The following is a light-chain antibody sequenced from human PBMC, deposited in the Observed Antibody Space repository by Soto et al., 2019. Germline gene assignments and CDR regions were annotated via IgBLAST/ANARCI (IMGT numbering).Light chain of an antibody. Sequence: QSVLTQPPSVSGAPGQRVTISCTGNSSNIGAGYDVHWYQQLPGKAPKLLIFGNSHRPSGVPDRFFGSKSGTSASLAITGLQAEDEADNYCQSYDRSLSGSVFGGGTKLTVL. V-gene: IGLV1-40*01. CDR1: SSNIGAGYD. J-gene: IGLJ3*02. CDR3: QSYDRSLSGSV. CDR2: GNS.